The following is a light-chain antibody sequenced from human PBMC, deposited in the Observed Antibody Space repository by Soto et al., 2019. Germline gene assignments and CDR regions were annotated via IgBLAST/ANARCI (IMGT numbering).Light chain of an antibody. CDR2: EGS. Sequence: QSALTQPASVSGAPGQSITISCTGTSSDVGSYNLVSWYQHHPGKTPKLIIYEGSRRPSGVSNRFPGSKSGNAASLTISGLLAEDEADYYCCSYATSSAYVFGSGTKVTVL. V-gene: IGLV2-23*01. J-gene: IGLJ1*01. CDR3: CSYATSSAYV. CDR1: SSDVGSYNL.